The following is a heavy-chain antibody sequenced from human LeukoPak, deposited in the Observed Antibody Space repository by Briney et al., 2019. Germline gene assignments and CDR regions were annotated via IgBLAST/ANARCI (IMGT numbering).Heavy chain of an antibody. CDR2: ISSKAYGGTT. CDR3: TRNGPISAYYYDSSGSDAFDI. D-gene: IGHD3-22*01. J-gene: IGHJ3*02. Sequence: GGSLRLSCTASGFTFGDYAMSWVRQAPGKGLECVGFISSKAYGGTTEYAASVKGRFTISRDDSKSIAYLQMNSLKTEDTAVYYCTRNGPISAYYYDSSGSDAFDIWGQGTMVTVSS. V-gene: IGHV3-49*04. CDR1: GFTFGDYA.